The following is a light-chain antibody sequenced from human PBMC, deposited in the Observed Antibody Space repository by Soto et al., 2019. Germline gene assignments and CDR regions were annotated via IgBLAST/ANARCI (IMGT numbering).Light chain of an antibody. CDR1: QSVSSSY. V-gene: IGKV3-20*01. J-gene: IGKJ1*01. CDR3: QQYGTSPPGT. Sequence: IVLTQSPGTLSLSPGERATLSCRASQSVSSSYLAWYQQKPGQAPRLLIYGASSRATGIPDRFSGSGSGTDFTLTISRLEPEDFAVYYCQQYGTSPPGTFGQGTKVENK. CDR2: GAS.